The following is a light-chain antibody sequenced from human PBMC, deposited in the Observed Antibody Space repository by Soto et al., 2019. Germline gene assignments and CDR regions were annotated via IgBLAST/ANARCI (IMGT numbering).Light chain of an antibody. Sequence: DILMTQSPSSLSASVGDRVTITCQASQDISNCLNWYQQKPGKAPKLLISDASNLGTGVPSRFSGSGSGTDFTFTISGLQPEDLATYYCQQYDSLITFGPGTKVDIK. J-gene: IGKJ3*01. CDR3: QQYDSLIT. V-gene: IGKV1-33*01. CDR2: DAS. CDR1: QDISNC.